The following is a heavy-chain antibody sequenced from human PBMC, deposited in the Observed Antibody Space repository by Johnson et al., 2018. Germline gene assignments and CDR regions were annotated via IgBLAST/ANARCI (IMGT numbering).Heavy chain of an antibody. J-gene: IGHJ1*01. Sequence: QVQLVQSGGGLVQPGGSLILSCEASGFTFSDYYMGWFRQVPGKGLEWVSYIRHDDTNRYYADSVQGRFTISRDNAKNSLYLQMNRLRAEDTAVYYCARSQAVQHWGQGTLVTVSS. CDR2: IRHDDTNR. V-gene: IGHV3-11*04. CDR1: GFTFSDYY. CDR3: ARSQAVQH.